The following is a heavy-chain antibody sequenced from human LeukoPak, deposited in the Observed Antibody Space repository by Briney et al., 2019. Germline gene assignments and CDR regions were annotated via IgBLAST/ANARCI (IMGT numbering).Heavy chain of an antibody. CDR1: GYTFTSYA. J-gene: IGHJ6*03. Sequence: ASVKVSCKASGYTFTSYAMNWVRQAPGQGLEWMGWIDTNTGNPTYAQGFTGRFVFSLDTSVSTAYLQISSLKAEDTAVYYCARVTLSRYYYYMDVWGKGTTVTISS. CDR2: IDTNTGNP. D-gene: IGHD3-16*01. V-gene: IGHV7-4-1*02. CDR3: ARVTLSRYYYYMDV.